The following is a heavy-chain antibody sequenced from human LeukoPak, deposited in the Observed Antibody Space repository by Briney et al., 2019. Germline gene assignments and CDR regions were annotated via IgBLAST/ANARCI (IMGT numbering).Heavy chain of an antibody. J-gene: IGHJ4*02. CDR2: INHSGST. Sequence: SETLSLTCAVYGGSFSSYYWSWIRQPPGKGLEWIGEINHSGSTNYNPSLKSRVTISVDTSKNQFSLKLSSVTAADTAVYYCVRDFMYNTACTGCWGQGTLVTVSS. V-gene: IGHV4-34*01. CDR1: GGSFSSYY. CDR3: VRDFMYNTACTGC. D-gene: IGHD1-1*01.